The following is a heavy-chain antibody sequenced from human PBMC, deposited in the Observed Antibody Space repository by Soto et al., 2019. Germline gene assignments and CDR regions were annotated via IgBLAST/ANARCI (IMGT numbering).Heavy chain of an antibody. V-gene: IGHV3-23*01. J-gene: IGHJ3*02. CDR2: ISGSGGST. D-gene: IGHD2-15*01. CDR1: GFTFSSYA. CDR3: AKDRLDIVVVVAATQDAFDI. Sequence: GGSLRLSCAASGFTFSSYAMSWVRQAPGKGLEWVSAISGSGGSTYYADSVKGRFTISRDNSKNTLYLQMNSLRAEDTAVYYCAKDRLDIVVVVAATQDAFDIWGQGTMVTVSS.